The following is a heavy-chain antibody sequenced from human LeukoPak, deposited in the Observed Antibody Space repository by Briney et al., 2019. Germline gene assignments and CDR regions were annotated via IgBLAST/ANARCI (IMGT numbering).Heavy chain of an antibody. Sequence: GASVKVSCKASGGTSTTYAINWVRQAPGQGLEWMGGIIPMFGTPHYAQKFQGRVTIIADESMGTAYMDLSSLRSNDTAVYFCARAPLGPGFYYESTGYYYFDCWGQGSLVTVSS. J-gene: IGHJ4*02. CDR1: GGTSTTYA. CDR3: ARAPLGPGFYYESTGYYYFDC. D-gene: IGHD3-22*01. V-gene: IGHV1-69*01. CDR2: IIPMFGTP.